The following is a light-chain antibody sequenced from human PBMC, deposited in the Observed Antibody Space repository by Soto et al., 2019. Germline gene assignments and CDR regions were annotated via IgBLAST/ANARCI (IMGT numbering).Light chain of an antibody. CDR2: DAS. CDR3: QLYGISPH. Sequence: EIVLTQSPATLSLSPGERATLSCRASQSVSRYLAWYQQRPGQAPRLLIYDASNRATGVPARFSGSASGTDFTLTINRLEPEDFAVYYCQLYGISPHFGQGTRLEIK. CDR1: QSVSRY. J-gene: IGKJ5*01. V-gene: IGKV3-11*01.